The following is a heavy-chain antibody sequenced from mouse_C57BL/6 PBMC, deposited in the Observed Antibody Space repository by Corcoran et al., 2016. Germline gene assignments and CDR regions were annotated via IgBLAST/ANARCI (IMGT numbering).Heavy chain of an antibody. CDR1: GYTFTDYY. CDR2: INPNNGGT. J-gene: IGHJ2*01. Sequence: EVQLQQSGPELVKPGASVKISCKASGYTFTDYYMNWVKQSHGKSLEWIGDINPNNGGTSYNQKFKGKATLTVDKSSSTAYMELRSLTSEDSAVYYCARTDGYDKYFDYWGQGTTLTVSS. CDR3: ARTDGYDKYFDY. V-gene: IGHV1-26*01. D-gene: IGHD2-2*01.